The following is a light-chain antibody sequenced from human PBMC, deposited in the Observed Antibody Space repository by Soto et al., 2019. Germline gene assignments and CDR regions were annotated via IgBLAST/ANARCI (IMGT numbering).Light chain of an antibody. CDR2: GAS. Sequence: EIVLTQSPGTLSLSPGERATLSCRASQSVSSSYLAWYQQKPGQAPRLLIYGASCRATGIPDRFSGSGSGTDFTLTISRLEPEDFAVYYCQQYGSSPPVTFGQGTKVEIK. CDR1: QSVSSSY. J-gene: IGKJ1*01. CDR3: QQYGSSPPVT. V-gene: IGKV3-20*01.